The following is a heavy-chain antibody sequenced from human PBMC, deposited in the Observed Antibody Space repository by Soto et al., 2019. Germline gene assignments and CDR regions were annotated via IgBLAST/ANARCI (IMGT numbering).Heavy chain of an antibody. J-gene: IGHJ6*02. CDR1: GYTFTSYD. CDR3: AAGVPITIFGVVKSYGMDV. Sequence: ASVKVSCKASGYTFTSYDINWVRQATGQGLEWMGWMNPNSGNTGYAQKFQGRVTMTRDTSISTAYMELSSLRSEDTAVYYCAAGVPITIFGVVKSYGMDVWGQGTTVTVSS. V-gene: IGHV1-8*01. D-gene: IGHD3-3*01. CDR2: MNPNSGNT.